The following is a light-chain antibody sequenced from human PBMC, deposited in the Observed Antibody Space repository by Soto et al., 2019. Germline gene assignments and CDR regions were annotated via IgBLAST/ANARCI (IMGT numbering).Light chain of an antibody. CDR2: GAS. V-gene: IGKV3D-15*01. CDR1: QSVNIY. CDR3: QQYDDWLRLT. J-gene: IGKJ4*01. Sequence: EIVMTQSPATLSVSPGERATLSCRASQSVNIYLAWYQQKPGQPPRLLIFGASYRATGIPARFSGSGSGTECNLAISSLQSEDFAVYFCQQYDDWLRLTFGGGTKVEIK.